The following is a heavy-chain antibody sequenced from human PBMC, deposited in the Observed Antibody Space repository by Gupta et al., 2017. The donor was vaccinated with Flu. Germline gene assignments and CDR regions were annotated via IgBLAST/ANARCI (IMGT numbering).Heavy chain of an antibody. J-gene: IGHJ4*02. V-gene: IGHV4-31*03. CDR1: GGSISSGGYY. Sequence: QVQLQESGPGLVKPSQTLSLTCTVSGGSISSGGYYWSWIRQHPGKGLEWIGYIYYSGSTYYNPSLKSRVTISVDTSKNQFSLKLSSVTAADTAVYYCARVRGGRVLLWFGEQTATGGALDYWGQGTLVTVSS. D-gene: IGHD3-10*01. CDR2: IYYSGST. CDR3: ARVRGGRVLLWFGEQTATGGALDY.